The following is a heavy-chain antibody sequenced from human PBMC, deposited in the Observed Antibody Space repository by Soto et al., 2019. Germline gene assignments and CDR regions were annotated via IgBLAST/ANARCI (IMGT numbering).Heavy chain of an antibody. D-gene: IGHD5-12*01. J-gene: IGHJ6*03. CDR1: GDTFNDYY. CDR2: INPNGGVT. CDR3: ARESGGATATLDYYYFYMDV. V-gene: IGHV1-2*04. Sequence: QVQLVQSGAEVKKPGASVTVSCRSSGDTFNDYYIHWVRQAPGQGLERMGWINPNGGVTKYAQKSQGWGTMTRDTSIRTVYMELSRLRSDDTAVYYCARESGGATATLDYYYFYMDVWGTGTTVTVSS.